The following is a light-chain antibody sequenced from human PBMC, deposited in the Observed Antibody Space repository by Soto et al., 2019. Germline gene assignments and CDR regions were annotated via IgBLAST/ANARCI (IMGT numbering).Light chain of an antibody. CDR2: EVT. J-gene: IGLJ2*01. CDR3: SSYSGSNKLL. CDR1: SSDVGGYNY. Sequence: QSALTQPPSASGYPGQSVTISCTGTSSDVGGYNYVSWYQQHPGKAPKLMIYEVTKRPSGVPDRFSGSKSGNTASLTVSGLHAEDEADYYCSSYSGSNKLLFGGRTKLTVL. V-gene: IGLV2-8*01.